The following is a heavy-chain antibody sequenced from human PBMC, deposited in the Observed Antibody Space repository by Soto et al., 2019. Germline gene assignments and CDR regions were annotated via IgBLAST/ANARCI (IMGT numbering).Heavy chain of an antibody. D-gene: IGHD2-15*01. V-gene: IGHV4-59*01. J-gene: IGHJ4*02. CDR2: TAYTGNT. CDR1: GGSITSYH. CDR3: ARARIYCSGGSCYPRPYYFDY. Sequence: SETLSLTCVVSGGSITSYHWSWIRQFPGKGLEWIAYTAYTGNTNYNPSLKSRVTISMDTSKNQLSLKLTSMTAADTAVYYCARARIYCSGGSCYPRPYYFDYWGQGTLVTVSS.